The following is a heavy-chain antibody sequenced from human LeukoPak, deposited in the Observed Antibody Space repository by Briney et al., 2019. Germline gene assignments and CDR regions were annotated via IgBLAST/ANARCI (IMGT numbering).Heavy chain of an antibody. CDR2: INHSGST. CDR1: GGSFSGYY. CDR3: ARVTGYMIEDYFDY. V-gene: IGHV4-34*01. J-gene: IGHJ4*02. Sequence: SETLSLTCAVYGGSFSGYYWSWIRQPPGKGLEWIGEINHSGSTNYNPSLKSRVTISVDASKNQFSLRLSSVTAADTAVYYCARVTGYMIEDYFDYWGQGTLVTVSS. D-gene: IGHD3-22*01.